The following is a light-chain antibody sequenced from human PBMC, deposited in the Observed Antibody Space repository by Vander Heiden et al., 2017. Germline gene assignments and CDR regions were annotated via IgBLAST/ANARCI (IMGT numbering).Light chain of an antibody. V-gene: IGLV2-23*02. CDR3: CSLAGASTFV. CDR2: EVN. Sequence: QSALTQPASVSGSPGQSITISCTGTSSDVGSYNLVSWYQQHTGKAPKVMIYEVNKRPSGVSNRFSGSKSGNTASLTISGLQAEDEADYYCCSLAGASTFVFGTGTKVIVL. CDR1: SSDVGSYNL. J-gene: IGLJ1*01.